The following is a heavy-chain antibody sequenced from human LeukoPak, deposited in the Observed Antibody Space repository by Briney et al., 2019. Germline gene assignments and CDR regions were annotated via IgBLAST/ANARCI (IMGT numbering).Heavy chain of an antibody. Sequence: ASVAVSFKASGYTFTIYGISWVRQAPGQGLGWMGWISAYNGNTNYAQKLQGRVTITTDTSTSTAYMELRSVRSDDTAVYYCATHPRYSSGWHTAGYWGQGTLVTVSS. CDR1: GYTFTIYG. CDR2: ISAYNGNT. V-gene: IGHV1-18*01. J-gene: IGHJ4*02. CDR3: ATHPRYSSGWHTAGY. D-gene: IGHD6-19*01.